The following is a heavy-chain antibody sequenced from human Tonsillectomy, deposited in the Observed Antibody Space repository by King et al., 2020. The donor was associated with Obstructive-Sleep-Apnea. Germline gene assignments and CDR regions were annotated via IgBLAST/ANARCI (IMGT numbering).Heavy chain of an antibody. D-gene: IGHD3-22*01. CDR2: ISYDGSNK. J-gene: IGHJ4*02. CDR1: GFTFSSYG. CDR3: AKGVRITMIVVADYFDY. V-gene: IGHV3-30*18. Sequence: VQLVESGGGVVQPGRSLRLSCAASGFTFSSYGMHWVRQAPGKGLEWVAVISYDGSNKYYADSVKGRFTISRDNSKNTLYLQMNSLRAEDTAVYYCAKGVRITMIVVADYFDYCGQGTLVTVSS.